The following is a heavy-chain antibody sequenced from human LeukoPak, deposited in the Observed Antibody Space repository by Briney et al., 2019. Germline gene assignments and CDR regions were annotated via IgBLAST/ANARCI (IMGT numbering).Heavy chain of an antibody. D-gene: IGHD2-2*01. CDR3: ARDSGCSSTSCPLSWFDP. CDR2: ISGSGGRT. Sequence: GGSLRLSCAASGFTVSSNYMSWVRQAPGKGLEWVSAISGSGGRTYYADSVKGRFTISRDNAKNSLYLQMNSLRAEDTAVYYCARDSGCSSTSCPLSWFDPWGQGTLVTVSS. J-gene: IGHJ5*02. V-gene: IGHV3-11*01. CDR1: GFTVSSNY.